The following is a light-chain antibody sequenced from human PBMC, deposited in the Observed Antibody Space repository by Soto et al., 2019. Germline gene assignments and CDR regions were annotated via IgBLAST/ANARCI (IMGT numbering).Light chain of an antibody. Sequence: DIKMTRSPSSLSASVGDRVTITCQASQNINNYLNWYQQKPGRAPKLLIYDASNLEAGVPSRFRGSGSGTDFTFTISRLQPEDFATYYCQHYNSYSEAFGQGTKVDIK. CDR3: QHYNSYSEA. J-gene: IGKJ1*01. V-gene: IGKV1-33*01. CDR2: DAS. CDR1: QNINNY.